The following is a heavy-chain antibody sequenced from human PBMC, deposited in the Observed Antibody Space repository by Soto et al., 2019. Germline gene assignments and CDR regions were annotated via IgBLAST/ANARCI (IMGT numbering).Heavy chain of an antibody. D-gene: IGHD6-13*01. Sequence: SETLSLTCAVYGGSFSGYYWSWIRQPPGKGLEWIGEINHSGSTNYNPSLKSRVTISVDTSKNQFSLKLSSVTAADTAVYYCARGSIAAAGNWFDPWGQGTLVTVSS. CDR1: GGSFSGYY. V-gene: IGHV4-34*01. CDR2: INHSGST. CDR3: ARGSIAAAGNWFDP. J-gene: IGHJ5*02.